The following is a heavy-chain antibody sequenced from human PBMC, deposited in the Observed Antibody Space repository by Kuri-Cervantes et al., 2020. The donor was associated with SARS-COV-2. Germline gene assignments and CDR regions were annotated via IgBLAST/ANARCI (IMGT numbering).Heavy chain of an antibody. Sequence: GGSLRLSCAASGFTFSSYWMSWVRQAPGKGLEWVANIKQDGSEKYYVDSVKGRFTISRDNAKNSLYLQMNSLRAEDTAVYYCARELERDGGNGFDAFDIWGQGTMVTVSS. J-gene: IGHJ3*02. CDR3: ARELERDGGNGFDAFDI. CDR2: IKQDGSEK. CDR1: GFTFSSYW. V-gene: IGHV3-7*01. D-gene: IGHD4-23*01.